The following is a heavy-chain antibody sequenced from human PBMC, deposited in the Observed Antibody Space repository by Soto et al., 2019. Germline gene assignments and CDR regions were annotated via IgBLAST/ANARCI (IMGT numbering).Heavy chain of an antibody. J-gene: IGHJ4*02. V-gene: IGHV4-31*03. D-gene: IGHD1-26*01. CDR3: ARTPMAYYRFDY. Sequence: SETLSLTCTVSGGSISSGGSYWSWIRQRPGKGLEWIGFIYYSGTTYYNPSLKSRVTISVDTSKKQFSLKLSSVTAADTAVYYCARTPMAYYRFDYWGQGTLVTVSS. CDR2: IYYSGTT. CDR1: GGSISSGGSY.